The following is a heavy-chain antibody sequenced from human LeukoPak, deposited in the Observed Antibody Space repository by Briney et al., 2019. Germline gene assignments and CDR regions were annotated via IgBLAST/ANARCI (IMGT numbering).Heavy chain of an antibody. CDR3: TGLYESQWELWDY. V-gene: IGHV3-73*01. CDR1: GFTFSGSA. CDR2: IRSKADSSAT. J-gene: IGHJ4*02. D-gene: IGHD1-26*01. Sequence: GGSLRLSCAASGFTFSGSAMRWVRHASGEGREWVFRIRSKADSSATSHASPVEGRFTISRNASNNTEFLPMSRLQTEDTSMYYCTGLYESQWELWDYWGQGTLVTVSS.